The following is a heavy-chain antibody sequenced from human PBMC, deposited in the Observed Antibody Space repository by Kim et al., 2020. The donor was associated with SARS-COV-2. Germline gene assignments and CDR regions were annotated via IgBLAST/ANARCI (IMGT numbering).Heavy chain of an antibody. J-gene: IGHJ4*02. D-gene: IGHD3-3*01. Sequence: ASVKVSCKASGYTFNTYAMHWVRQAPGQRLEWMGWINAGNGDTVYSQMFQGRVTLTRDTSASIAYMQLSTLRSEDTAVYYCARDHRDGSGYFSLDYWGQGSLVTVSS. CDR3: ARDHRDGSGYFSLDY. CDR2: INAGNGDT. CDR1: GYTFNTYA. V-gene: IGHV1-3*01.